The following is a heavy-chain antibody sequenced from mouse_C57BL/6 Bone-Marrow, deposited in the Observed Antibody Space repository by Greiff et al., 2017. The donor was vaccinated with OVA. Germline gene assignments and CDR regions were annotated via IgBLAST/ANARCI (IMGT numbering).Heavy chain of an antibody. CDR1: GYAFSSSW. J-gene: IGHJ3*01. D-gene: IGHD3-2*02. CDR3: ARTAQATLAY. CDR2: IYPGDGDT. V-gene: IGHV1-82*01. Sequence: VKLQQSGPELVKPGASVKISCKASGYAFSSSWMNWVKQRPGKGLEWIGRIYPGDGDTNYNGKFKGKATLTADKSSSTAYMQLSSLTSEDSAVYFCARTAQATLAYWGQGTLVTVSA.